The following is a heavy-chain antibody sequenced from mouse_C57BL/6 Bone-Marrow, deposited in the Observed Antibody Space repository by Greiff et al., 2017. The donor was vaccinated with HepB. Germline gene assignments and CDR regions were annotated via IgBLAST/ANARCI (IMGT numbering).Heavy chain of an antibody. CDR2: IDPENGDT. D-gene: IGHD4-1*01. Sequence: VHVKQSGAELMRPGASVKLSCTASGFNIKDDYMHWVKQRPEQGLEWIGWIDPENGDTEYASKFQGKATITADTSSNTAYLQLSSLTSEDTAVYYCTTDSGTGWFAYWGQGTLVTVSA. CDR1: GFNIKDDY. CDR3: TTDSGTGWFAY. J-gene: IGHJ3*01. V-gene: IGHV14-4*01.